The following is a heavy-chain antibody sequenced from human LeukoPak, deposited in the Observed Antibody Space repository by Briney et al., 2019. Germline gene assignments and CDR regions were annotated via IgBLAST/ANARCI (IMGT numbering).Heavy chain of an antibody. CDR1: GFTFSSYS. CDR2: ITSSSSYI. J-gene: IGHJ5*02. Sequence: GGSLRLSCAASGFTFSSYSMNWVRQAPGKGLEWVSSITSSSSYIYYADSVKGRFAISRDNAKNSLYLQMNSLRAEDTAVYYCAREMLAAVAAQSWGQGTLVTVSS. D-gene: IGHD6-19*01. CDR3: AREMLAAVAAQS. V-gene: IGHV3-21*01.